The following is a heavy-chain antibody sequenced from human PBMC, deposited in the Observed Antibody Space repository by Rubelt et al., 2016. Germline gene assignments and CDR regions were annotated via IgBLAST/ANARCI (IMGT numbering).Heavy chain of an antibody. V-gene: IGHV4-34*01. CDR1: GGSFSDYY. Sequence: QVQLQQWGAGLLKPSETLSLTCAVYGGSFSDYYWSWIRQTAGKGLEWIAEINHSGDSNYNPSLKSRVTISVDTSKNQSALKLKSVTAAETAVYFCGHRGYCSGGKCNPDYWGQGTLVTVSS. D-gene: IGHD2-15*01. J-gene: IGHJ4*02. CDR3: GHRGYCSGGKCNPDY. CDR2: INHSGDS.